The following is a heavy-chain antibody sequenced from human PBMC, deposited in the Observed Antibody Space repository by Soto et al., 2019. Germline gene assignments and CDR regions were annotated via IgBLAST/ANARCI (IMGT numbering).Heavy chain of an antibody. Sequence: ASVKVSCKASGYTFTSYDINWVRQATGQGLERMGWMNPNSGNTGYAQKFQGRVTMTRNTSISTAYMELSSLRSEDTAVYYCARVGKRLGDYDAFDIWGQGTMVTVSS. CDR2: MNPNSGNT. CDR3: ARVGKRLGDYDAFDI. V-gene: IGHV1-8*01. CDR1: GYTFTSYD. J-gene: IGHJ3*02. D-gene: IGHD4-17*01.